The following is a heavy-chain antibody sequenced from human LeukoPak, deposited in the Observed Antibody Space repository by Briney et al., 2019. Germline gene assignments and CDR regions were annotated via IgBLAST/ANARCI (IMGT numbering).Heavy chain of an antibody. CDR2: IYYSGST. CDR3: VRGPSSGYYYDY. J-gene: IGHJ4*02. V-gene: IGHV4-59*06. CDR1: GFTFSSYW. Sequence: GSLRLSCAASGFTFSSYWMSWVRQAPGKGLEWIGYIYYSGSTYYNPSLKSRVTISVDTSKNQFSLKLSSVTAADTAVYYCVRGPSSGYYYDYWGQGTLVTVSS. D-gene: IGHD3-22*01.